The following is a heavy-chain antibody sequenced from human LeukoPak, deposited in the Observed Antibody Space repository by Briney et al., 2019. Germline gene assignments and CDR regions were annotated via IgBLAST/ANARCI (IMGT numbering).Heavy chain of an antibody. CDR3: ASPMVRGVIFI. CDR1: GGSISSSSYY. V-gene: IGHV4-39*01. J-gene: IGHJ4*02. CDR2: IYYSGST. Sequence: SETLSLTCTVSGGSISSSSYYWGWIRQPPGKGLEWTGSIYYSGSTYYNPSLKSRVTISVDTSKNQFSLKLSSVTAADTAVYYYASPMVRGVIFIWGQGTLVTVSS. D-gene: IGHD3-10*01.